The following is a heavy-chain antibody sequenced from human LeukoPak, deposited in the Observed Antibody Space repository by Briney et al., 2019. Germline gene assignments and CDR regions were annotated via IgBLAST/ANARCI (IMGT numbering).Heavy chain of an antibody. J-gene: IGHJ6*02. CDR2: IIPILGIA. D-gene: IGHD3-3*01. CDR1: GGTFSSYT. CDR3: AAGQAKCDFWSGYRVDDYYYGMDV. V-gene: IGHV1-69*02. Sequence: ASVKVSCKASGGTFSSYTISWVRQAPGQGLEWMGRIIPILGIANYAQKFQGRVTITADKSTSTAYMELSSLRSEDTAAYYCAAGQAKCDFWSGYRVDDYYYGMDVWGQGTTVTVSS.